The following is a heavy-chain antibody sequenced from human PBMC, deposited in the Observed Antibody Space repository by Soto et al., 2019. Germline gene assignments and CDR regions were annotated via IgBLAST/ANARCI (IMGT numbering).Heavy chain of an antibody. CDR3: ARVGCSGGSCYTDWFDP. J-gene: IGHJ5*02. CDR2: IIPIFGTT. D-gene: IGHD2-15*01. CDR1: GGTFSNYA. Sequence: QVQLVQSGSEVKKPGSSVKVSCKASGGTFSNYAITWVRQAPGQGLEWMGGIIPIFGTTNYAQKFQGRVTITADESKSAAYMELSSLRSEDTAVYYCARVGCSGGSCYTDWFDPWGQGTLVTVSS. V-gene: IGHV1-69*12.